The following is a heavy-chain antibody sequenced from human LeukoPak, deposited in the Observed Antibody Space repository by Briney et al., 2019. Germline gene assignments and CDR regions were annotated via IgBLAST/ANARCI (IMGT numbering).Heavy chain of an antibody. Sequence: ASVKVSCKVSGYTLTELSMHWVRQAPGKGLEWMGGFDPEDGETIYAQKFQGRVTMTEDTSTDTAYMELSSLRSEDTAVYYCATVRWGSIAAAGIEDLRFYGMDVWGQGTTVTVSS. CDR3: ATVRWGSIAAAGIEDLRFYGMDV. J-gene: IGHJ6*02. D-gene: IGHD6-13*01. CDR2: FDPEDGET. CDR1: GYTLTELS. V-gene: IGHV1-24*01.